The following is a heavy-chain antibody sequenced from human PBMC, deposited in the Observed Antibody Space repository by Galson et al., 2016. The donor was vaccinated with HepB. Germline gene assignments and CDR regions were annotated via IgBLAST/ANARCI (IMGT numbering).Heavy chain of an antibody. V-gene: IGHV1-2*04. J-gene: IGHJ6*02. Sequence: SVKVSCKASGYTFTGYYMHWVRQAPGQGLEWMGWINPNSGGTNYAKKFQGWVTMTRDTSISTSYMELRRLTSDDTAVYYCARGPGYYYYGLDIWGQGTTVTVSS. CDR3: ARGPGYYYYGLDI. CDR1: GYTFTGYY. CDR2: INPNSGGT.